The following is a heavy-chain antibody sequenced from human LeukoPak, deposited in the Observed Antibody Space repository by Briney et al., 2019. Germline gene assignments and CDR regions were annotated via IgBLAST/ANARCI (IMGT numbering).Heavy chain of an antibody. Sequence: GGSLRLSCAASGFTVSSNYMSWVRQAPGKGLEWVSVIYSGGSTYYADSVKGRFTISRDNSKNTLYLQMGSLRAEDMAVYYCARAYFGSGTYYYALDIWGQGTMVTVSS. D-gene: IGHD1-7*01. CDR3: ARAYFGSGTYYYALDI. CDR1: GFTVSSNY. J-gene: IGHJ3*02. CDR2: IYSGGST. V-gene: IGHV3-53*05.